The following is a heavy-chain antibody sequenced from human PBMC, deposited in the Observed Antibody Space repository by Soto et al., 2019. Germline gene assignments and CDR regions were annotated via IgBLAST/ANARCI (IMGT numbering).Heavy chain of an antibody. CDR3: ATLTPGGYSYGGPGGHFDY. CDR1: GYRITIDG. D-gene: IGHD5-18*01. V-gene: IGHV1-18*01. Sequence: ASVKGACKASGYRITIDGSGWVRQANGHGLEWMGWINAYNGNTIYAQKFQGRVTRTEDTSTDTAYMELSSLRSEDTAVYYCATLTPGGYSYGGPGGHFDYWGQGTLVTVSS. J-gene: IGHJ4*02. CDR2: INAYNGNT.